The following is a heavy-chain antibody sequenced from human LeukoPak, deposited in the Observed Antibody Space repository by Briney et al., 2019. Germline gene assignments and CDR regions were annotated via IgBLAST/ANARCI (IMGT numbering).Heavy chain of an antibody. CDR1: GGSISSSSYY. CDR2: IYYSRGT. CDR3: ARDLYGGNSDAFDI. V-gene: IGHV4-39*07. Sequence: PSETLSLTCTVCGGSISSSSYYWGWIRQPPGKGLEWIGSIYYSRGTYYNPSLKSRVTISVDTSKNQFSLKLSSVTAADTAVYYCARDLYGGNSDAFDIWGQGTMVTVSS. D-gene: IGHD4-23*01. J-gene: IGHJ3*02.